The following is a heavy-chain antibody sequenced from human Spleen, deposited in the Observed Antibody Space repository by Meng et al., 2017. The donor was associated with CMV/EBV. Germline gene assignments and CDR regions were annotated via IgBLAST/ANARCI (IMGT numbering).Heavy chain of an antibody. D-gene: IGHD3-22*01. CDR1: GGTFSSYT. CDR3: ATRRKYYFDDDAFDI. J-gene: IGHJ3*02. CDR2: SIPILGIA. Sequence: SVQVSCKASGGTFSSYTISWVRQAPGQGLEWMGRSIPILGIANYAQKFQGRVTMTEDISRDTAYMELSSLRSEDTAVYYCATRRKYYFDDDAFDIWGQGTMVTV. V-gene: IGHV1-69*02.